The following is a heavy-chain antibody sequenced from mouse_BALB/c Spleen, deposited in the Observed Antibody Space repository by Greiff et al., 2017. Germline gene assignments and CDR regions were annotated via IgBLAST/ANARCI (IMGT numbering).Heavy chain of an antibody. Sequence: EVMLVESGGGLVQPGGSRKLSCAASGFTFSSFGMHWVRQAPEKGLEWVAYISSGSSTIYYADTVKGRFTISRDNPKNTLFLQMTSLRSEDTAMYYCARGYYDGSSYLDYWGQGTTLTVSS. CDR2: ISSGSSTI. CDR3: ARGYYDGSSYLDY. CDR1: GFTFSSFG. J-gene: IGHJ2*01. D-gene: IGHD1-1*01. V-gene: IGHV5-17*02.